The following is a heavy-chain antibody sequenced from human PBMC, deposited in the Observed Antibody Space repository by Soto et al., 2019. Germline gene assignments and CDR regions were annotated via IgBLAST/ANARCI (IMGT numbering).Heavy chain of an antibody. CDR2: ISYDGSKS. CDR3: ASGPLYGSEIGAFPIDY. CDR1: GFTFIDHP. V-gene: IGHV3-30-3*01. Sequence: QVQLVESGGGVVQPGRSLRLSCAGSGFTFIDHPMHWVRQAPGKGLEWVAVISYDGSKSHYADSVKGRFILSRDHSKNSPYLQMNTLRAEDSAVYYCASGPLYGSEIGAFPIDYWGQVALVTVSS. J-gene: IGHJ4*02. D-gene: IGHD3-10*01.